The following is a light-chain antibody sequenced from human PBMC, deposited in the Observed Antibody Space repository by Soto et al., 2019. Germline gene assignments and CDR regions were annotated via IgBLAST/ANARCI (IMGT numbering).Light chain of an antibody. CDR1: QSVLYSSNNKNY. Sequence: DIVMTQSPDSLAVSLGERATINCKCSQSVLYSSNNKNYLAWYQQKPGQPPKLLIYWASTRESGVPDRFSGSGSGTDFTLTISSLQAEDVAVYYCQQYYSTPITFGQGTRLEIK. V-gene: IGKV4-1*01. CDR3: QQYYSTPIT. J-gene: IGKJ5*01. CDR2: WAS.